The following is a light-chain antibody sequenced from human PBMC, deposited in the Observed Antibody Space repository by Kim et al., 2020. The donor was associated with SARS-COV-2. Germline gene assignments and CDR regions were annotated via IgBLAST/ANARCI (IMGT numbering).Light chain of an antibody. J-gene: IGLJ3*02. CDR3: GSYASGDTRV. Sequence: QSALTQPASVSGSPGQSITISCTGTNSDVGDNNYVSRYQQHPGKAPKLIIYEVSNRPSGVSNRFSGSKSGNTASLAISGLQAEDEADYYCGSYASGDTRVFGGGTRVTVL. V-gene: IGLV2-14*01. CDR1: NSDVGDNNY. CDR2: EVS.